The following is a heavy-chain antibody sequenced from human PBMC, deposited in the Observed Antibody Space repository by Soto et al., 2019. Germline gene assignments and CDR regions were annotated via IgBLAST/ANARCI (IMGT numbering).Heavy chain of an antibody. Sequence: GVSLRLSCAASGFTFSSYAMSWVRQAPGKGLEWVSAISGSGGSTYYADSVKGRFTISRDNSKNTLYLQMNSLRAEDTAVYYCAKDINYYGSGSQPFDSWGQGTLVTVSS. V-gene: IGHV3-23*01. D-gene: IGHD3-10*01. J-gene: IGHJ5*01. CDR3: AKDINYYGSGSQPFDS. CDR1: GFTFSSYA. CDR2: ISGSGGST.